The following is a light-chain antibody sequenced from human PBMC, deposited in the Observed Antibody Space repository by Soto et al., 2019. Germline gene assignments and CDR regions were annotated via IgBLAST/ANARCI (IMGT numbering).Light chain of an antibody. J-gene: IGKJ4*01. CDR3: QQYTNFPLT. CDR2: EAS. Sequence: DIQMTQSPSTLSASVGDSVTITCRASQSISSWLAWYQQKPGKAPKLLIHEASRLESGVPSRFSGSESGTEFTLTISGLHAEDSATYYCQQYTNFPLTFGGGTKVEIK. CDR1: QSISSW. V-gene: IGKV1-5*01.